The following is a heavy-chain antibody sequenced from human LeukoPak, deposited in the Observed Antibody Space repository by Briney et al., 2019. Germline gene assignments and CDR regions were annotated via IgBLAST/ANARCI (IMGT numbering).Heavy chain of an antibody. Sequence: SSETLSLTCTVSGGSISSGDYYWSWIRQPPGEGLEWSGYINYSASTYYNPSLKSRVTISVDTSKNQFSLKLSSVTAADTAVYYCARDWGVSLLDYWGQGTLVTVSS. J-gene: IGHJ4*02. V-gene: IGHV4-30-4*08. CDR1: GGSISSGDYY. CDR2: INYSAST. CDR3: ARDWGVSLLDY. D-gene: IGHD3-10*01.